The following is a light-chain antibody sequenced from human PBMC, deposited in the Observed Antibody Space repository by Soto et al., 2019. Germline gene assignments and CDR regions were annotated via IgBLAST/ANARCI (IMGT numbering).Light chain of an antibody. CDR3: KEYNDWRPIT. J-gene: IGKJ4*01. CDR1: HSINTK. CDR2: GAS. V-gene: IGKV3-15*01. Sequence: TQSRATLSVSPREGATFSGRASHSINTKIACYXLKTGKATRLRNYGASTRATGIPVRFSGSGSGKEFTLNITSLQFEDFAVYYCKEYNDWRPITFGGGTKVDIK.